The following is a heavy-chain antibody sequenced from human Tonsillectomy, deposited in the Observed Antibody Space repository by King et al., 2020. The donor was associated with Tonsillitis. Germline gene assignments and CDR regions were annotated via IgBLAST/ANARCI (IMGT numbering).Heavy chain of an antibody. CDR2: ISAYNGNT. Sequence: VQLVESGAEVKKPGASVTVSCKASGYTFSSYGISWVRQAPGQGLEWMGWISAYNGNTNSAQKLQDRVTMTTETSTSTAYMELRSLRSDDTAVYYCARAPGFDFWSGYYNNWLDPWGQGTLVTVSS. V-gene: IGHV1-18*01. CDR3: ARAPGFDFWSGYYNNWLDP. CDR1: GYTFSSYG. D-gene: IGHD3-3*01. J-gene: IGHJ5*02.